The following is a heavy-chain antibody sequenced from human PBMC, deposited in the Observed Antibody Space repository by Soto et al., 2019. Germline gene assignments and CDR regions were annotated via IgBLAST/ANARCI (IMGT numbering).Heavy chain of an antibody. CDR3: ASRGYSYCFSLGMDV. J-gene: IGHJ6*02. V-gene: IGHV4-31*03. Sequence: QVQLQESGPGLVKPSQTLSLTCTVSGGSISSGGYYWSWIRQHPGKGLEWIGYIYYGGSTYYKPYLKSRVTISVDTSKNQFSLKLSSVTAADTAVYYCASRGYSYCFSLGMDVWGQGTTVTVSS. CDR1: GGSISSGGYY. D-gene: IGHD5-18*01. CDR2: IYYGGST.